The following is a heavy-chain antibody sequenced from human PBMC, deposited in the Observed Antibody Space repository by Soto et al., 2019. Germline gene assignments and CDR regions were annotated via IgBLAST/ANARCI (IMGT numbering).Heavy chain of an antibody. V-gene: IGHV1-69*13. CDR2: IVPISDTE. CDR3: AREVEGSYSPADF. J-gene: IGHJ4*02. D-gene: IGHD3-10*01. CDR1: GGTFNSYA. Sequence: ASVKVSCKASGGTFNSYAFNWVRQAPGQGLEWMGGIVPISDTEKYAQRFQGRLTITADAATSTAYMELRGLRSDDTAVYYCAREVEGSYSPADFWGQGTPVTVSS.